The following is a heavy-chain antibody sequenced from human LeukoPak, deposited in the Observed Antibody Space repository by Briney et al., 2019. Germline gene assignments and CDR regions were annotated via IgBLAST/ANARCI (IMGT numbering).Heavy chain of an antibody. CDR2: INHSGST. CDR1: GGCFGGYY. Sequence: PSETLSLTCAVYGGCFGGYYWSWSRQPPGKGLEWIGEINHSGSTNYNPSLKSRVTISVDTSKNQFSLKLSSVTAADTAVYYCARVDTYIVVVVAATHNWFDPWGQGALVTVSS. V-gene: IGHV4-34*01. D-gene: IGHD2-15*01. CDR3: ARVDTYIVVVVAATHNWFDP. J-gene: IGHJ5*02.